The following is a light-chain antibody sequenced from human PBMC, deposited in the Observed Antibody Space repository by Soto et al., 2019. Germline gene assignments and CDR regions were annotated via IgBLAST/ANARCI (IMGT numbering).Light chain of an antibody. CDR3: GSYSSTNXV. V-gene: IGLV2-14*03. J-gene: IGLJ1*01. CDR2: DVS. CDR1: SSDVGGYNY. Sequence: QSVLTQPASVSGSPGQSITISCTGTSSDVGGYNYVSWYQQHPGKAPKLIIYDVSNRPSGVSNRFSGSKSGNTASLTISGLQAEDEADYYCGSYSSTNXVFGTGTKVTVL.